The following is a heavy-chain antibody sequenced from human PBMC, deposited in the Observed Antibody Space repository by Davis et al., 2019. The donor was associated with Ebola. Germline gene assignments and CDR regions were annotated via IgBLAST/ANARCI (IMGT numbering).Heavy chain of an antibody. Sequence: PGGSLRLSCAASGFTLSSHPMYWVRQAPGKGLEWVAVISYDGTNKYYVDPVKGRFTISRDTSKNTVYLQMNSLRAEDTAIYFCVRGDYAYFDYWGQGTLVTVSS. J-gene: IGHJ4*02. CDR2: ISYDGTNK. CDR3: VRGDYAYFDY. V-gene: IGHV3-30*04. CDR1: GFTLSSHP. D-gene: IGHD4-17*01.